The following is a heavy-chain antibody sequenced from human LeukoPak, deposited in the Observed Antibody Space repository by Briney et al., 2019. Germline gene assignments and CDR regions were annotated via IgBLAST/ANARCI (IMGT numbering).Heavy chain of an antibody. CDR3: ARGGYFDN. CDR2: ISSSSSYI. J-gene: IGHJ4*02. CDR1: GFTFSSYT. V-gene: IGHV3-21*01. Sequence: GGSLRLSCAASGFTFSSYTMDWVRQAPGKGLEWVSSISSSSSYIYYADSLKGRFTISRDNAKNSLYLQVNSLRAEDTAVYYCARGGYFDNWGQGTLVTVSS.